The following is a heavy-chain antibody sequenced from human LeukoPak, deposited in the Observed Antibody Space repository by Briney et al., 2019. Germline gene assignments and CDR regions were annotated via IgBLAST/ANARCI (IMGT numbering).Heavy chain of an antibody. Sequence: GGSLRLSCAASGFAASGFTFSTFGMHWVRQAPGKGLEWVAFIRYDGSNKYYADSVKGRFTISRDDSKNIVYLQMNNLRSEDTAVYFCATERPGSRTLDSWGQGTLVTVSS. CDR1: GFTFSTFG. D-gene: IGHD1-14*01. J-gene: IGHJ4*02. CDR2: IRYDGSNK. CDR3: ATERPGSRTLDS. V-gene: IGHV3-30*02.